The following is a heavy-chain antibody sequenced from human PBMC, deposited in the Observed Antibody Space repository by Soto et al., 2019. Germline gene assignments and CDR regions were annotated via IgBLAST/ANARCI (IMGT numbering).Heavy chain of an antibody. CDR3: ARGERFLEWLFPARDYYYYGMDV. J-gene: IGHJ6*02. Sequence: SVKVSCKASGYTFTGYYMHWVRQAPGQGLEWMGWINPIFGTANYAQKFQGRVTITADESTSTAYMELSSLRSEDTAVYYCARGERFLEWLFPARDYYYYGMDVWGQGTTVTVSS. CDR2: INPIFGTA. D-gene: IGHD3-3*01. CDR1: GYTFTGYY. V-gene: IGHV1-69*13.